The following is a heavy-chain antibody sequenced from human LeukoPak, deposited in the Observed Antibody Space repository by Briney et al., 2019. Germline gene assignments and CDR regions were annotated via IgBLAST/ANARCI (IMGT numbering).Heavy chain of an antibody. CDR3: ARCESGGSWPWELGNN. CDR2: ISAYNGRT. V-gene: IGHV1-18*01. CDR1: GYTFTSYA. D-gene: IGHD6-13*01. J-gene: IGHJ4*02. Sequence: SVRVSCKASGYTFTSYAITWVRQAPGQGLEWMGWISAYNGRTNYAQNLQDRVTLTIDTSTSTAYMELRSLKSDDTAVYFCARCESGGSWPWELGNNWGQGTPVTVSS.